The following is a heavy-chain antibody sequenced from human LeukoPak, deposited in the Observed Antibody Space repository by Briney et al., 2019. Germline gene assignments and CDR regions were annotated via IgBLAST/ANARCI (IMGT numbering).Heavy chain of an antibody. D-gene: IGHD6-19*01. CDR2: IYSGGST. J-gene: IGHJ4*02. CDR3: ARDSSSGWYDFDY. Sequence: GGSLRLSCAASGFTVSSNYMSWVRQAPGKGLEWVSVIYSGGSTYYADSVKGRFTISRDNSKNTLYLQVNSLRAEDTAVYYCARDSSSGWYDFDYWGQGTLVTVSS. V-gene: IGHV3-53*01. CDR1: GFTVSSNY.